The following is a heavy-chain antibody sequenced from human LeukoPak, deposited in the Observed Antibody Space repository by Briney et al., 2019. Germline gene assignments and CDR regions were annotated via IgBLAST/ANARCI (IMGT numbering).Heavy chain of an antibody. V-gene: IGHV3-73*01. CDR3: TRQYGDYKHGEIDY. Sequence: GGSLRLSCAASGFTFSGSAMHWVRQASGKGLEWVGRIRSKANSYATAYAASVKGRFTISRDDSKNTAYLQMNSLKTEDTAVYYCTRQYGDYKHGEIDYWGQGTLVTVSS. CDR2: IRSKANSYAT. D-gene: IGHD4-17*01. CDR1: GFTFSGSA. J-gene: IGHJ4*02.